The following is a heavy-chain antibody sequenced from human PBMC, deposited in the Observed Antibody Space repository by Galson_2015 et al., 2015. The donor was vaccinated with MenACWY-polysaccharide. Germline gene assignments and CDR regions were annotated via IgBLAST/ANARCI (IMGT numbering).Heavy chain of an antibody. Sequence: SLRLSCAASGFTFSNHWMSWVRQAPGKGLEWVANIKQAGRDKDNVDSAKGRFTISRDNARNSLYLQMNSLRIEDTAVYYCAREGTGFDYWGQGTLVTVSS. CDR1: GFTFSNHW. CDR2: IKQAGRDK. J-gene: IGHJ4*02. D-gene: IGHD3-10*01. CDR3: AREGTGFDY. V-gene: IGHV3-7*01.